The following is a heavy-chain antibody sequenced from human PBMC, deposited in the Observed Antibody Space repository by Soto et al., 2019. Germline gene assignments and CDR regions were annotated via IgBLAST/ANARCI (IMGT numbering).Heavy chain of an antibody. CDR3: AKGGYSYGYRGVNYYYYRDV. D-gene: IGHD5-18*01. J-gene: IGHJ6*03. V-gene: IGHV3-23*01. CDR1: GFTFSRDA. CDR2: ISGSGGST. Sequence: EVQLLESGGGLVQPGGSLRLSCAASGFTFSRDAMSWVRQAPGTGLEWVSAISGSGGSTSYADSVKGRFTISRDKSKNTLHLEMNSRRAEDTAVYYCAKGGYSYGYRGVNYYYYRDVWGKGTTVTVSS.